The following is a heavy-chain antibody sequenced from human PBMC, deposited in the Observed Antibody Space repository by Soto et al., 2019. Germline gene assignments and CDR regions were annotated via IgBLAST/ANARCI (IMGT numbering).Heavy chain of an antibody. CDR1: GFTFASYT. CDR3: VREYYGSGVI. Sequence: GGSLRLSCAASGFTFASYTMSWVRQAPGKGLQWVSYISDGGHNTYYADSVKGRFTISRDDLKGTLYLQMNSLRAEDTALYYCVREYYGSGVIWGQGT. CDR2: ISDGGHNT. D-gene: IGHD3-10*01. V-gene: IGHV3-23*01. J-gene: IGHJ4*02.